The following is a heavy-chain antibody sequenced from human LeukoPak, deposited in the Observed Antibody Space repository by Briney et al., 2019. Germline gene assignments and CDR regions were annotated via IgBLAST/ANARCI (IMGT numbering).Heavy chain of an antibody. V-gene: IGHV3-11*04. Sequence: GGSLRLSCAASGFTFSNYYMSWIRQAPGKGLEWLSYISSSGSTIYYADSVKGRFTIARDNAKNSLSLQMNRLRAEDTAVYYCARDKRAYYDSSAYYSVALWDYWGQGTLVTVSS. D-gene: IGHD3-22*01. J-gene: IGHJ4*02. CDR1: GFTFSNYY. CDR3: ARDKRAYYDSSAYYSVALWDY. CDR2: ISSSGSTI.